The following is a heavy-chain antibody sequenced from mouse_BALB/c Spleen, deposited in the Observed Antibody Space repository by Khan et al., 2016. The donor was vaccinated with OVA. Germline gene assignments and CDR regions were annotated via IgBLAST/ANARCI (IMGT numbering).Heavy chain of an antibody. CDR1: GFSLSRYN. J-gene: IGHJ4*01. CDR2: IWGGGGT. V-gene: IGHV2-6-4*01. D-gene: IGHD2-14*01. CDR3: ARAYYRYDGYYAMDY. Sequence: VQLQESGPGLVAPSQSLSITCTVSGFSLSRYNIHWVRQPPGKGLEWLGMIWGGGGTDYNSPLKSSLSISKDNSKSPVFLKMNSLQTDDTAMYYCARAYYRYDGYYAMDYWGQGTSVNVSS.